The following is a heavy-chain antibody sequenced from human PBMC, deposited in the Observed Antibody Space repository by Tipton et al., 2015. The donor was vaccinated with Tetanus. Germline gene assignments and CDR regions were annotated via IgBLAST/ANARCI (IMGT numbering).Heavy chain of an antibody. V-gene: IGHV4-34*01. CDR3: ARANNEFPKKGPFDS. CDR1: GDYLSDYY. Sequence: TLSLTCGVFGDYLSDYYWTWVRQPPGKGLEWIGEIQRGGSTNYNPSLKSRVSMSLDTSKNQISLRLTSVTAADTAVYYCARANNEFPKKGPFDSWGQGSLVIVSS. CDR2: IQRGGST. D-gene: IGHD1-1*01. J-gene: IGHJ4*02.